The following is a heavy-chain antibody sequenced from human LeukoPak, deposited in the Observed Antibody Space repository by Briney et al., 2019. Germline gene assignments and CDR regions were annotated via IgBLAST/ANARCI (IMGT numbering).Heavy chain of an antibody. V-gene: IGHV3-33*01. J-gene: IGHJ3*02. CDR3: AREVDTAMGIDAFDI. Sequence: GRSLRLSCAASGFTFSSYGMHWVRQAPGKRLEWVAVIWYDGSKKYYADSVKGRFTISRDNSKNTLYLQMNSLRAEDTAVYYCAREVDTAMGIDAFDIWGQGTMVTVSS. CDR2: IWYDGSKK. D-gene: IGHD5-18*01. CDR1: GFTFSSYG.